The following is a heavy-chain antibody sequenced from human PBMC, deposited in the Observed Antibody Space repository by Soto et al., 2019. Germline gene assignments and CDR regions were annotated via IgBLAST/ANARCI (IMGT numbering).Heavy chain of an antibody. CDR3: ARVRYYDSSGKGWFDP. CDR1: GGSISSGGYS. J-gene: IGHJ5*02. V-gene: IGHV4-30-2*01. D-gene: IGHD3-22*01. CDR2: IYHSGST. Sequence: QLQLQESGSGLVKPSQTLSLTCAVSGGSISSGGYSWSWIRQPPGKGLEWIGYIYHSGSTYYNPSLKSRVTISVDRSKNQFSLKLSSVTAADTAVYYCARVRYYDSSGKGWFDPWGQGTLVTVSS.